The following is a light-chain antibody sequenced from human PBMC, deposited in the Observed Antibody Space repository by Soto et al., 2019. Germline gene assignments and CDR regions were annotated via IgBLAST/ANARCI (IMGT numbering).Light chain of an antibody. Sequence: EIVMTQSPATLSVSPGGRATLSCRASQSISDTLAWYQQKPGQAPRLLIYSASRRATGFPGRFSGSGSGTDFTLTISSLQSEDLAVYYCQQYNNWPWTSGQGTKVDIK. V-gene: IGKV3-15*01. CDR2: SAS. CDR1: QSISDT. J-gene: IGKJ1*01. CDR3: QQYNNWPWT.